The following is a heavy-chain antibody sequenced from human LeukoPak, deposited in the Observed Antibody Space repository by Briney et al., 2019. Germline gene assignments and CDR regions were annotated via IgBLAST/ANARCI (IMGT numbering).Heavy chain of an antibody. J-gene: IGHJ4*02. D-gene: IGHD5-18*01. CDR3: ARDRATAMFDY. CDR1: GFTFSTYS. Sequence: GGSLRLSCAASGFTFSTYSMNWVRQAPGKGLEWVSSISSGSRYIYYADSVKGRFTISRDNAKNSLYLQMNSLRAEDTAVYYCARDRATAMFDYWAQGTLVTVSS. V-gene: IGHV3-21*01. CDR2: ISSGSRYI.